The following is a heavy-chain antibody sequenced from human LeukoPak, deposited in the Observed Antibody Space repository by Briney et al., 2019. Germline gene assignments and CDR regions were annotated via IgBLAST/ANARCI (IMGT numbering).Heavy chain of an antibody. D-gene: IGHD3-16*01. CDR1: GFTFSSYA. J-gene: IGHJ6*04. V-gene: IGHV3-30*04. CDR3: ARDGGGLDV. Sequence: PGRSLRLSCAASGFTFSSYAMHWVRQAPGKGLEWVAVISYDGSNKYYADSVKGRFTISRDNSKNTLYLQMNSLRAEDTAVYYCARDGGGLDVWGKGTTVTVSS. CDR2: ISYDGSNK.